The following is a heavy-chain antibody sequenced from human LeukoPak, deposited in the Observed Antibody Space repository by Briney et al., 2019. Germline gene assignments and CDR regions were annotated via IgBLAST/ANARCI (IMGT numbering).Heavy chain of an antibody. CDR2: IYYSGST. Sequence: SETLSLTCTVSGGSISSSSYYWGWIRQPPGKGLEWIGSIYYSGSTYYNPSLKSRVTISVDTSKNQFSLKLSSVAAADTAVYYCARLSESYKYSSSWYADYWGQGTLVTVSS. CDR1: GGSISSSSYY. J-gene: IGHJ4*02. D-gene: IGHD6-13*01. CDR3: ARLSESYKYSSSWYADY. V-gene: IGHV4-39*01.